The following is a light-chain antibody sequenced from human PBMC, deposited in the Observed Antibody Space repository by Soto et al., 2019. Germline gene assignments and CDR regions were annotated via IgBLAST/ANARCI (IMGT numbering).Light chain of an antibody. J-gene: IGKJ2*01. CDR1: QNIRSN. Sequence: EIVMTQSPATLSVSPGERGTLSCRASQNIRSNVAWYQQRPGQAPRLLIFGASVRATGVPDRFSGSGSGTDFTLAINSLQSEDSAVYYCQQYGSSPGYTFGQGTKVDIK. V-gene: IGKV3-15*01. CDR2: GAS. CDR3: QQYGSSPGYT.